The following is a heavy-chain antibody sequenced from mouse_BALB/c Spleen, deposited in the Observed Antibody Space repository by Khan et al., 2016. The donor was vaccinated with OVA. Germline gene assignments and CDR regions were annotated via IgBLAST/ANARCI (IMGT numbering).Heavy chain of an antibody. CDR2: TDPANGNT. CDR1: GYNIKDIY. Sequence: EVQLQESGAELVKPAASLKLSCTAPGYNIKDIYIHWVKQRPERGLERIRRTDPANGNTKYDPKFQGKATITADTSSNTAYLQLSSLTSEDTAVYYCRISTINAWGQGTTLTVSS. V-gene: IGHV14-3*02. CDR3: RISTINA. J-gene: IGHJ2*01.